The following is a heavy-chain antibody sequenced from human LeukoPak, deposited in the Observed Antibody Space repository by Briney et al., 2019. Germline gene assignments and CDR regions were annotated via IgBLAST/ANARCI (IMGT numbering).Heavy chain of an antibody. J-gene: IGHJ4*02. D-gene: IGHD3-22*01. Sequence: PSETLSLTCDVPVGSFSGYYWNWIRQPPGKGLEWIGGVDRTESANYNPSLKSRVAISVDMSKNQFSLKLSSVTAADTGVYYCARGLKYYTTSGRLGYWGQGTLVTVSS. CDR3: ARGLKYYTTSGRLGY. CDR2: VDRTESA. V-gene: IGHV4-34*01. CDR1: VGSFSGYY.